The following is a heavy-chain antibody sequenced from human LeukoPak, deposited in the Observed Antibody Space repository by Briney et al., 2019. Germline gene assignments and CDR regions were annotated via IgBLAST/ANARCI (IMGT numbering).Heavy chain of an antibody. CDR3: ARVVYCSGGSCYWGWFDP. D-gene: IGHD2-15*01. CDR2: IYTSGST. V-gene: IGHV4-61*02. CDR1: GGSISSGSYY. Sequence: SETLSLTCTVSGGSISSGSYYWSWIRQPAGKGLEWIGRIYTSGSTNYNPSLKSRVTISVDTSKNQFSLRLSSVTAADTAMYYCARVVYCSGGSCYWGWFDPWGQGTLVTVSS. J-gene: IGHJ5*02.